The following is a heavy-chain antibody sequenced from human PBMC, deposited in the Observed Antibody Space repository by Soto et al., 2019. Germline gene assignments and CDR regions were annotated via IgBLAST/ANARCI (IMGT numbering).Heavy chain of an antibody. Sequence: SGPTLVNPTQTLTLTCTFSGFSVSTSGVGAGWSRQPPGKALELLALIYWDADKRYSPSLKSRLTITKDTSKHQVVLKMTNMDPVDTDTYYCAPRGGIVGATSVWYFDYWGQGTLVTVSS. V-gene: IGHV2-5*02. CDR3: APRGGIVGATSVWYFDY. D-gene: IGHD1-26*01. J-gene: IGHJ4*02. CDR1: GFSVSTSGVG. CDR2: IYWDADK.